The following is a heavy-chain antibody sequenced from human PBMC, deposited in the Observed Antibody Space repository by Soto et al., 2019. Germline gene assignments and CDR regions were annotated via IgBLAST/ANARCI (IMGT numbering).Heavy chain of an antibody. D-gene: IGHD4-17*01. CDR1: GFTFSSYA. Sequence: EVQLLESGGGLVQPGGSLRLSCAASGFTFSSYAMSWVRQAPGKGLEWVSAISGSGGSTYYADSVKGRFTISRDNSKNTLYLQMNSLRAEDTAVYYCAKAQDYGDYPSWYFDFWGRGTLVTVSS. CDR2: ISGSGGST. V-gene: IGHV3-23*01. CDR3: AKAQDYGDYPSWYFDF. J-gene: IGHJ2*01.